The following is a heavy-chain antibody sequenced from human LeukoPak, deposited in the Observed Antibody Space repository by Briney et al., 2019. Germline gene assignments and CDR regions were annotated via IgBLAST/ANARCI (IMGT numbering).Heavy chain of an antibody. Sequence: GGSLRLSCAASGFTFSSYSMNWVRQAPGKGLEWVSYISSSSSTIYYADSVKGRFTISRDNAKNSLYLQMNSLRAEDTAVYYCARDSTSRYDILYYWGQGTLVTVSS. CDR1: GFTFSSYS. J-gene: IGHJ4*02. CDR2: ISSSSSTI. D-gene: IGHD3-9*01. V-gene: IGHV3-48*04. CDR3: ARDSTSRYDILYY.